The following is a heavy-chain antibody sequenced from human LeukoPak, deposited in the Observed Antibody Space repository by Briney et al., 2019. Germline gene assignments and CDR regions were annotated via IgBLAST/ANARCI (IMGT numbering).Heavy chain of an antibody. J-gene: IGHJ6*03. V-gene: IGHV4-4*02. CDR1: GGSIRSSNW. Sequence: SETLSLTCAVSGGSIRSSNWWSWVRQPPGKGLEWIGEIYHSGSTSYNPSLKSRVTISVDTSKNQFSLKLSSVTAADTAVYYCAREEGYCSGGSCSTLGYYYYYYYMDVWGKGTTVTISS. CDR3: AREEGYCSGGSCSTLGYYYYYYYMDV. D-gene: IGHD2-15*01. CDR2: IYHSGST.